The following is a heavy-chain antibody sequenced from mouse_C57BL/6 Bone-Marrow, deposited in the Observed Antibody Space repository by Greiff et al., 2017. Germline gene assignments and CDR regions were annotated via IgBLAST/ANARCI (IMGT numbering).Heavy chain of an antibody. Sequence: QVQLQQSGPELVKPGASVKISCKASGYAFSSSWMNWVKQRPGKGLEWIGRIYPGDGDTNYNGKFKGKATLTADKSSSTAYMQLSSLTSEDSAVYFCARSRYYGSRRYYFDYWGQGTTLTVSS. V-gene: IGHV1-82*01. CDR2: IYPGDGDT. D-gene: IGHD1-1*01. CDR1: GYAFSSSW. CDR3: ARSRYYGSRRYYFDY. J-gene: IGHJ2*01.